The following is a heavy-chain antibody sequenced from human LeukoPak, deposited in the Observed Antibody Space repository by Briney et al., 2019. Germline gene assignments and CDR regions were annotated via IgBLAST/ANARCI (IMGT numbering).Heavy chain of an antibody. CDR2: IYYSGST. D-gene: IGHD5-18*01. Sequence: NPSETLSLTCTVSGGSISSYYWSWIRQPPGKGLEWIGYIYYSGSTNYNPSLKSRVTISVDTSKNQFSLKLSSVTAADTAVYYCARGGLRGGYSYGYDYYYYMDVWGKGTTVTVSS. V-gene: IGHV4-59*01. CDR3: ARGGLRGGYSYGYDYYYYMDV. J-gene: IGHJ6*03. CDR1: GGSISSYY.